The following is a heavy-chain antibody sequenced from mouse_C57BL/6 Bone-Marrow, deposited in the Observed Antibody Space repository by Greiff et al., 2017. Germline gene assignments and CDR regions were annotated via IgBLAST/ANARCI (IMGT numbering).Heavy chain of an antibody. V-gene: IGHV14-4*01. CDR1: GFNIKDDY. CDR2: IDPENGDT. J-gene: IGHJ1*03. CDR3: TTRGPDV. Sequence: VQLKESGAELVRPGASVKLSCTASGFNIKDDYMHWVKQRPEQGLEWIGWIDPENGDTEYASKFQGKATITADTSSNTAYLQLSGLTSEDTAVYYCTTRGPDVWGTGTTVTVSS.